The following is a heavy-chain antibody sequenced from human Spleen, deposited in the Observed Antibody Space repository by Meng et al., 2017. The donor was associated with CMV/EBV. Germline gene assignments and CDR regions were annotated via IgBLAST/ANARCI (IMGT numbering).Heavy chain of an antibody. CDR3: ARSDGRIAPGHY. D-gene: IGHD5-18*01. CDR2: INHSGST. Sequence: QLQLQQWGAGLLKPSETLSLTCAVYGGSFSGYYWSWIRQPPGKGLEWIGEINHSGSTNYNPSLKSRVTISVDTSKNQFSLKLSSVTAADTAVYYCARSDGRIAPGHYWGQGTLVTVSS. V-gene: IGHV4-34*01. J-gene: IGHJ4*02. CDR1: GGSFSGYY.